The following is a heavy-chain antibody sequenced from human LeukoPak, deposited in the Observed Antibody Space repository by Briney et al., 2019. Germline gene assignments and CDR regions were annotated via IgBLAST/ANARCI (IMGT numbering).Heavy chain of an antibody. CDR2: ITSNSDGGTT. CDR3: ATGPLDY. CDR1: GLIFSKAW. J-gene: IGHJ4*02. V-gene: IGHV3-15*01. Sequence: PGGSLRLSCAASGLIFSKAWMTWVRQAPGKGLEWVGRITSNSDGGTTDYATPVKGRFVISRDDSNTTLYLQMNSLKTEDTAIYYCATGPLDYWGQGTLLTVSS.